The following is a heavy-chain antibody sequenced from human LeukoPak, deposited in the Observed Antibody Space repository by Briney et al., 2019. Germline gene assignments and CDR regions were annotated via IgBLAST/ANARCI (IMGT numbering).Heavy chain of an antibody. CDR2: IYHSGST. CDR1: GYSISSGYY. D-gene: IGHD6-19*01. CDR3: AGQKGGYSSGWYLGWEFDY. J-gene: IGHJ4*02. Sequence: SETLSLTCAVSGYSISSGYYWGWIRQPPGKGLEWIGSIYHSGSTYYNPSLKSRVTISVDTSKNQFSLKLSSVTAADTAVYYCAGQKGGYSSGWYLGWEFDYWGQGTLVTVSS. V-gene: IGHV4-38-2*01.